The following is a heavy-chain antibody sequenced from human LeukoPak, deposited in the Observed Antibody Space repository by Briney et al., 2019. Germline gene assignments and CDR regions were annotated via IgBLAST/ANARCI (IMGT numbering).Heavy chain of an antibody. CDR1: GYSFTSYW. Sequence: GESLTISCTGSGYSFTSYWIGWVRQMPGKGLEWMGIIYPGDSDTRYSPSFQGQVTISADKSISTAYLQWSSLKASDTAMYYCARSNGYCSSTSCYTSDYWGQGTLVTVSS. D-gene: IGHD2-2*02. CDR2: IYPGDSDT. CDR3: ARSNGYCSSTSCYTSDY. J-gene: IGHJ4*02. V-gene: IGHV5-51*01.